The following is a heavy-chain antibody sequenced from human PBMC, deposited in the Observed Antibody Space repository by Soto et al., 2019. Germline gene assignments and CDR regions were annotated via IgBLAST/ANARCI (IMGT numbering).Heavy chain of an antibody. Sequence: QVQLVQSGAEVKKPGASVKVSGKASGYTFTSSYMHWVRQAPGQGLEWMGIINPSGGSTSYAQKFQGRVTMTRDTSTSTVYMELSSLRSEDTAVYYCARVRIAGHFDYWGQGTLVTVSS. D-gene: IGHD6-13*01. V-gene: IGHV1-46*01. J-gene: IGHJ4*02. CDR3: ARVRIAGHFDY. CDR1: GYTFTSSY. CDR2: INPSGGST.